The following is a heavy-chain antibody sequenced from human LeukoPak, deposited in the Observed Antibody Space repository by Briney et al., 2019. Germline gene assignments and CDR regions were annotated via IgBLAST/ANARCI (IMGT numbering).Heavy chain of an antibody. Sequence: GGSLRLSCSASGFTFSSYAMHWVRQAPGKGLEYVSTINNDGGGTYYADSVKGRFTISRDNSKNTLYLQMSSLRAEDTAVFYCVKDLSGTYSFDYWGQGTLVTVSS. D-gene: IGHD1-26*01. J-gene: IGHJ4*02. CDR2: INNDGGGT. V-gene: IGHV3-64D*09. CDR1: GFTFSSYA. CDR3: VKDLSGTYSFDY.